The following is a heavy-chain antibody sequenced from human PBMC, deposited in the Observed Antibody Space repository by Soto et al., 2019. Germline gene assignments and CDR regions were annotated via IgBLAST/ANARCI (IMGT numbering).Heavy chain of an antibody. J-gene: IGHJ5*02. Sequence: GGSLRLSCAASGFTFSSYSMNWVRQAPGKGLERVSSISSSISYIYYADSVKGRFTISRDNAKNSLYLQMNSLRAEDTAAYYCARAEQLGGNWFDPWGQGTLVTVSS. CDR2: ISSSISYI. CDR3: ARAEQLGGNWFDP. V-gene: IGHV3-21*01. D-gene: IGHD6-6*01. CDR1: GFTFSSYS.